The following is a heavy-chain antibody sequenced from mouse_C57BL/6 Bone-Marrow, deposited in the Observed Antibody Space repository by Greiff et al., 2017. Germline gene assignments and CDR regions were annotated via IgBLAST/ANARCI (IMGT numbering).Heavy chain of an antibody. D-gene: IGHD1-1*01. V-gene: IGHV1-64*01. CDR2: IHPNSGST. CDR1: GYTFTSYW. CDR3: VIYYYGAFDV. Sequence: QVQLQQSGAELVKPGASVKLSCKASGYTFTSYWMHWVKQRPGQGLEWIGMIHPNSGSTNYNEKFKSKATLTVDKSSSTAYMQLSSLTSEDSAVYYCVIYYYGAFDVWGTGTMVTVSS. J-gene: IGHJ1*03.